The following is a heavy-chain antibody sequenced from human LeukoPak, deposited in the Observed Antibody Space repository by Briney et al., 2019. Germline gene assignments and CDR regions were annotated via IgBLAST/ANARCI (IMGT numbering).Heavy chain of an antibody. J-gene: IGHJ3*02. V-gene: IGHV4-59*01. CDR1: GGSLSSYD. CDR3: AREGYYGSGSYGAFDI. CDR2: TEYRGST. D-gene: IGHD3-10*01. Sequence: SETLSPTCTVSGGSLSSYDWSWIRQPPGKGLECIGYTEYRGSTNFDTSLKRRFTISVDTSKNQFSLKLSSVTAADTAVYYCAREGYYGSGSYGAFDIWAQGTMVTVSS.